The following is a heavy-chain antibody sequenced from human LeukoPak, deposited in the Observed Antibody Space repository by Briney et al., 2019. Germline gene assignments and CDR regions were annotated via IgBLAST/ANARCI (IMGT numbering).Heavy chain of an antibody. V-gene: IGHV3-23*01. CDR2: INGRGDAT. Sequence: GGSLRLSCAAFSGFAMSWVRQAPGRGLEWVSAINGRGDATYYPDSVKGRFTISRDNSNNTLYLQMNSLRAEDTAVYYCAKGHRSSSSFFDSWGQGILVTVSS. CDR3: AKGHRSSSSFFDS. D-gene: IGHD6-19*01. J-gene: IGHJ4*02. CDR1: SGFA.